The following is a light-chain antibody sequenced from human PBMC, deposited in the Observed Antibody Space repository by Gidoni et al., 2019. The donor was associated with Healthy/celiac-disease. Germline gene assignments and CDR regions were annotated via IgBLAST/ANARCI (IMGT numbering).Light chain of an antibody. V-gene: IGKV1-33*01. CDR1: QDISNY. J-gene: IGKJ2*01. CDR3: QQYDNLPYT. Sequence: DIQIAPSPSPLSASVGDRVNITCQASQDISNYLNWYQQKPGKAPKPLIYDASNLETRVPSRFSGSGSGTDFTFTISSLQPEDIATYYCQQYDNLPYTFGQXTKLEIK. CDR2: DAS.